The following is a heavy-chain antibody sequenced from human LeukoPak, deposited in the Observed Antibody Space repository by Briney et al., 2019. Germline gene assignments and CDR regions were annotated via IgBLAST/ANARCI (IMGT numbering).Heavy chain of an antibody. CDR1: GYTFSSYD. CDR2: MNPSTGNT. CDR3: ARLSETPAFYPGGRYLYLAY. Sequence: GASVQVSCKASGYTFSSYDINWVRQATAQGLEWMGWMNPSTGNTGYPQKFQGRVTMTRDTSTSTAYMELSSLKAEDTAVYYCARLSETPAFYPGGRYLYLAYWGQGAQVTVSS. J-gene: IGHJ4*02. D-gene: IGHD2-8*02. V-gene: IGHV1-8*01.